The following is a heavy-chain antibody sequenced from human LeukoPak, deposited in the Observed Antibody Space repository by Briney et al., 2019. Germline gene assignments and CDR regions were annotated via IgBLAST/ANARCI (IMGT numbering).Heavy chain of an antibody. CDR1: GYTFSAYY. Sequence: ASLKVSCKASGYTFSAYYIHWVRQAPGQGLEWMGWINPNSGGTNYAEKFQDRVTMTRDTSVTTAYMELSGLTSDDTAMYYCAKIFFIPGYDASSDSWGQGTLVTVSS. D-gene: IGHD4/OR15-4a*01. J-gene: IGHJ4*02. CDR2: INPNSGGT. V-gene: IGHV1-2*02. CDR3: AKIFFIPGYDASSDS.